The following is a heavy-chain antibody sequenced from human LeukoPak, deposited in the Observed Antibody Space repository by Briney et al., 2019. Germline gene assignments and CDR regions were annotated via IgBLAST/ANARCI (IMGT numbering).Heavy chain of an antibody. Sequence: PSETLSLTCTVSGDSISSGYYFWGWMRQPPGKGLEWIGEIHHGGNIYYNPSLRSRVTLSVDTSKNQFSLRLTSVTAADTAVYYCARRSLLLAVHYYDNRGQGTLVTVSS. J-gene: IGHJ4*02. V-gene: IGHV4-39*01. D-gene: IGHD3-16*01. CDR1: GDSISSGYYF. CDR2: IHHGGNI. CDR3: ARRSLLLAVHYYDN.